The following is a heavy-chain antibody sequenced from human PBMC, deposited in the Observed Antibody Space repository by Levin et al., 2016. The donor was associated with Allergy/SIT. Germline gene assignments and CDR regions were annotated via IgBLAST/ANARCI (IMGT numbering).Heavy chain of an antibody. Sequence: ASVKVSCKASGYTFTSHYMHWVRQAPGQGLEWVGMINPSGGSTGYAQKFQGRVTMTRDTSTTTVYMELSSLRSEDTAVYYCAKESRNYYDTSGYTIEYWGQGTLVTVSS. V-gene: IGHV1-46*01. D-gene: IGHD3-22*01. CDR3: AKESRNYYDTSGYTIEY. CDR2: INPSGGST. CDR1: GYTFTSHY. J-gene: IGHJ4*02.